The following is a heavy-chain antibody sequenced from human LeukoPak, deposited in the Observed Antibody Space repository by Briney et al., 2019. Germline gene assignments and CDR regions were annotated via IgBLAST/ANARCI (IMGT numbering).Heavy chain of an antibody. CDR3: ARLATPKSTQYFFESSGYHYPAPADY. CDR1: GYSFTSYW. D-gene: IGHD3-22*01. V-gene: IGHV5-51*01. Sequence: GESLKISCKGSGYSFTSYWIGWVRQMPGKGLEWMGIIYPGDSDTRYSPSFQGQVTISADKSITTAYLQWSSLKASDTAMYYCARLATPKSTQYFFESSGYHYPAPADYWGQGTLVTVSS. J-gene: IGHJ4*02. CDR2: IYPGDSDT.